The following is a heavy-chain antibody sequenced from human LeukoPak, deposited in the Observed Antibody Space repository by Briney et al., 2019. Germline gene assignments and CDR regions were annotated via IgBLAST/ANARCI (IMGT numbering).Heavy chain of an antibody. CDR1: GGSISSGGYY. J-gene: IGHJ4*02. V-gene: IGHV4-31*03. Sequence: PSQTLSLTCTVSGGSISSGGYYWSWIRQHPGKGLEWIGYIYYSGSTYYNPSLKSRVTISVDTSKNQFSLKPSSVTAADTAVYYCARAPDTVTTALDYWGQGTLVTVSS. CDR2: IYYSGST. CDR3: ARAPDTVTTALDY. D-gene: IGHD4-17*01.